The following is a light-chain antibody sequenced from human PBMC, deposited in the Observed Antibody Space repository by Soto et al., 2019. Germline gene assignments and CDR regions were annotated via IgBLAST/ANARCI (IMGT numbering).Light chain of an antibody. Sequence: EIVLTQSPGTLSLSPGDRATLSCRASQNLGSGYLAWYQQKPGQAPRILIYAASTRATGIPDRFSGSGSGTDYSLTISRLEPEDFAVYYCQQYDTSHRKFGQGTKADI. CDR1: QNLGSGY. CDR3: QQYDTSHRK. V-gene: IGKV3-20*01. J-gene: IGKJ1*01. CDR2: AAS.